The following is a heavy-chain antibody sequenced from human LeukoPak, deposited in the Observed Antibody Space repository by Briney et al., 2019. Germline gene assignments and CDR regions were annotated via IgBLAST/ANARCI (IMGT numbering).Heavy chain of an antibody. V-gene: IGHV4-30-4*01. Sequence: PSQTLSLTCTVSGGSISSDNYYWSWIRHHPWKGLEWIGYIYYNGATYYNPSLQSRVTISIDPSNNQFSLKLSSVTAADTAVYYCARDGIAATGLTFDYWGQGTLVTVST. D-gene: IGHD6-13*01. CDR1: GGSISSDNYY. J-gene: IGHJ4*02. CDR3: ARDGIAATGLTFDY. CDR2: IYYNGAT.